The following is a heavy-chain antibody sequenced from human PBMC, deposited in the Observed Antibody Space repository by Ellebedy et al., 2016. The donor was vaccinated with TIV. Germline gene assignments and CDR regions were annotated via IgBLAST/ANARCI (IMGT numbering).Heavy chain of an antibody. D-gene: IGHD6-6*01. CDR3: ASGAARPPIYYYYGMDV. Sequence: SETLSLTXTVSGGSISSYYWSWIRQPPGKGLEWIGYIYYSGSTNYNPSLKSRVTISVDTSKNQFSLKLSSVTAADTAVYYCASGAARPPIYYYYGMDVWGQGTTVTVSS. V-gene: IGHV4-59*01. J-gene: IGHJ6*02. CDR1: GGSISSYY. CDR2: IYYSGST.